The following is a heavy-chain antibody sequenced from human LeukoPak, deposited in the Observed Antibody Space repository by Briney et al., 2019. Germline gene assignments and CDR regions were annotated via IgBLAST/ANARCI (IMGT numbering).Heavy chain of an antibody. Sequence: PGGSLRLSCAASGFTFSNAWMSWVRQAPGKGLEWVGRIKSKTDGGTTDYAAPVKGRFTISRDDSKNTLYLQMNSLKTEDTAVYYCTPESGLYCSSTSCYQVWFDPWGQGTLVTVSS. J-gene: IGHJ5*02. CDR1: GFTFSNAW. D-gene: IGHD2-2*01. CDR3: TPESGLYCSSTSCYQVWFDP. CDR2: IKSKTDGGTT. V-gene: IGHV3-15*01.